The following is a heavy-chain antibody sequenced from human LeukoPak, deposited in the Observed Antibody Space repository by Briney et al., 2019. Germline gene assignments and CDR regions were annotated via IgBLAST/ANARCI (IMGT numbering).Heavy chain of an antibody. V-gene: IGHV1-2*02. Sequence: ASVKVSCKASGYTFTGYYMHWVRQAPGQGLEWMGWINPNSGGTNYAQKFQGRVTMTRDTSISTAYMELSRLRSDDTAVYYCAREGNREDCYDSSGYWSWGQGTLVTVSS. D-gene: IGHD3-22*01. J-gene: IGHJ5*02. CDR2: INPNSGGT. CDR3: AREGNREDCYDSSGYWS. CDR1: GYTFTGYY.